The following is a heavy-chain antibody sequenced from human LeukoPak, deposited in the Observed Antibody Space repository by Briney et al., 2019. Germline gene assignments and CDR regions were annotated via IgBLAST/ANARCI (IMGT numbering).Heavy chain of an antibody. CDR3: ARASVRFSRNWFDP. CDR1: GYTFTGYY. J-gene: IGHJ5*02. V-gene: IGHV1-2*02. D-gene: IGHD3-3*01. CDR2: INPNSGGT. Sequence: ASVKVSCKASGYTFTGYYMHWVRQAPGQGLEWMGWINPNSGGTNYARKFQGRVTMTRDMSTSTVYMELSSLRSEDTAVYYCARASVRFSRNWFDPWGQGTLVTVSS.